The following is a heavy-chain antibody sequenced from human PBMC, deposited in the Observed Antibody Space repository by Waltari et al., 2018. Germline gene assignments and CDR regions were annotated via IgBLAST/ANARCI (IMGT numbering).Heavy chain of an antibody. V-gene: IGHV3-48*01. Sequence: QLVESGGGLVQPGRSLRLSCKTSGFTFDDYFVSWFRQDPGKGLEWVSYISSSSSTIYYADSVKGRFTISRDNAKNSLYLQMNSLRAEDTAVYYCASCCSSHHKIDYWGQGTLVTVSS. D-gene: IGHD6-6*01. CDR1: GFTFDDYF. J-gene: IGHJ4*02. CDR3: ASCCSSHHKIDY. CDR2: ISSSSSTI.